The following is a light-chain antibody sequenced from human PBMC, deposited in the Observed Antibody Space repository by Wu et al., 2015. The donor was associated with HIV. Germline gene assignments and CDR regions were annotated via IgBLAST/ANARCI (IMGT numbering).Light chain of an antibody. V-gene: IGKV3-15*01. J-gene: IGKJ4*01. CDR3: QQYNNWPLT. CDR1: QSVSSN. CDR2: GAS. Sequence: EIVMTQSPATLSVSPGERATLSCRASQSVSSNLAWYQQKPGQAPRLLIYGASTRATGIPARFSGSGSGTEFTLTISSMQSEDFVVYYCQQYNNWPLTFGGGTTVEIK.